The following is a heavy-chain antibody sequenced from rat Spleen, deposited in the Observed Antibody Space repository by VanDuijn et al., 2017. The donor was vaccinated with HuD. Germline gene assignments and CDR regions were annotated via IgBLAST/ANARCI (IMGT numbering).Heavy chain of an antibody. CDR2: ISYDGSST. CDR3: TRVENNSGADY. Sequence: EVQLVESGGGLVQPGRSLKLSCLASGFTFSNNGMNWIRQAPGKGLEWVATISYDGSSTYYRDSVKGRFTISRDNAKSTLYLQMNSLRSEDTATYYCTRVENNSGADYWGQGVMVTVSS. D-gene: IGHD4-3*01. CDR1: GFTFSNNG. V-gene: IGHV5-29*01. J-gene: IGHJ2*01.